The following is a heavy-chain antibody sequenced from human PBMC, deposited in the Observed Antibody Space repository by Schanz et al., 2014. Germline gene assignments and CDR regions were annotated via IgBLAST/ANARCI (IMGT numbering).Heavy chain of an antibody. D-gene: IGHD4-17*01. CDR1: GYFFSSYG. J-gene: IGHJ4*02. Sequence: QVQLVQSEAAVKKPGASVKVSCKASGYFFSSYGISWVRQAPGQGLEWMGWISPYKGNTKYAEKLEDRVTMTTDISTSPAYMQLRSLTSDDTAVYYCARVVRSDYLSELDFWGQGTQVIVSS. V-gene: IGHV1-18*01. CDR3: ARVVRSDYLSELDF. CDR2: ISPYKGNT.